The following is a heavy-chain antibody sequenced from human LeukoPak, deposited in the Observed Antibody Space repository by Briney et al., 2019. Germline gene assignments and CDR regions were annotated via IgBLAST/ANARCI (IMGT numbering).Heavy chain of an antibody. J-gene: IGHJ6*02. CDR3: ARAIAARPPQTYYYYGMDV. CDR2: IYFSGST. CDR1: GGSISSYY. D-gene: IGHD6-6*01. Sequence: SETLPLTSTVSGGSISSYYWTWIRQPPGKGREWIGYIYFSGSTNYNSSLNSRVTISVDTYNNQFSLKLSSVTAADTAVYYCARAIAARPPQTYYYYGMDVWGQGTTVTVSS. V-gene: IGHV4-59*01.